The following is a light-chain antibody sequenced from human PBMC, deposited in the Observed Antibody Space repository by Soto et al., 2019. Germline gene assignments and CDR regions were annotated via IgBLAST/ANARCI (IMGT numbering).Light chain of an antibody. J-gene: IGKJ4*01. Sequence: DIQMTQSPSSLSASVGDRVTITCRASQDISNSLAWYQQKPGKVPKVLIDAASILQSGVPARFSGSGSGTDFTLTISSLQPEDVATYYGQKYNSAPLTFGGGTKVEI. V-gene: IGKV1-27*01. CDR3: QKYNSAPLT. CDR2: AAS. CDR1: QDISNS.